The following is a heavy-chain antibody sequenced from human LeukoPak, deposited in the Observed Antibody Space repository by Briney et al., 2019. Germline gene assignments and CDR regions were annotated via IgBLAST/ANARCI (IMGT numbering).Heavy chain of an antibody. V-gene: IGHV1-46*01. CDR1: GYTFTSYY. CDR3: AXXXVLWFGADPPTWTKFDP. D-gene: IGHD3-10*01. Sequence: ASVKVSCKASGYTFTSYYMHWVRQAPGQGLEWMGIINPSGGSTSYAQKFQGRVTMTRDMSTSTVYMELSSLRSEDTAVYYCAXXXVLWFGADPPTWTKFDPWGQGTLVTVSA. J-gene: IGHJ5*02. CDR2: INPSGGST.